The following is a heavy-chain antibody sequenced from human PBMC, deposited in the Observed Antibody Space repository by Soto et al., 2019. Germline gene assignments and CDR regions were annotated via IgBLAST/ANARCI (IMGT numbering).Heavy chain of an antibody. CDR3: ARGVAGSGFDL. CDR1: GDSVSSNTAA. V-gene: IGHV6-1*01. CDR2: TYYRSNWRQ. D-gene: IGHD6-19*01. J-gene: IGHJ4*02. Sequence: QVHLQQSGPGLVKPSQTLSLTCAISGDSVSSNTAAWNWIRSSPSRGLEWLGRTYYRSNWRQDYAVSVKSRITVNPDTSKHHFSLQLNSVTPDDTAVYYCARGVAGSGFDLWGQGTLVTVSS.